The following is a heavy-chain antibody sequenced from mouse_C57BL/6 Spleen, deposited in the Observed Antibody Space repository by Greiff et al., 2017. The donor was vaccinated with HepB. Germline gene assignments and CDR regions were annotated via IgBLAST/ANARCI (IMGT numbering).Heavy chain of an antibody. CDR2: IYPGNSDT. Sequence: VQLQQSGTVLARPGASVKMSCKTSGYTFTSYWMHWVKQRPGQGLEWIGAIYPGNSDTSYNQKFKGKAKLTAVTSASTAYMELSSLTDEDSAVYYCTKGGAYYSNYGAMDYWGQGTSVTVSS. CDR1: GYTFTSYW. CDR3: TKGGAYYSNYGAMDY. V-gene: IGHV1-5*01. J-gene: IGHJ4*01. D-gene: IGHD2-5*01.